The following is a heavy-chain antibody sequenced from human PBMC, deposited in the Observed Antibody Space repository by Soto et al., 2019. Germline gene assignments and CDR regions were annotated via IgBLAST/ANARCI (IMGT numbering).Heavy chain of an antibody. CDR2: INHSGST. D-gene: IGHD3-10*01. CDR1: GGSFSGYY. V-gene: IGHV4-34*01. J-gene: IGHJ4*02. CDR3: APQPGSYLFDN. Sequence: LEILSLTCAVYGGSFSGYYWSWIRQPPGKGLEWIGEINHSGSTNYNPSLKSRVTISVDTSKNQFSLKLSSVTAADTAVYYCAPQPGSYLFDNWGQETLVTVS.